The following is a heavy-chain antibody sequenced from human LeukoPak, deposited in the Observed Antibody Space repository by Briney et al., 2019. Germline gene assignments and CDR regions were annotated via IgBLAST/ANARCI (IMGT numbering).Heavy chain of an antibody. J-gene: IGHJ4*02. D-gene: IGHD6-13*01. CDR2: ISGSGSTM. Sequence: PGGSLRLSCAASGFTFSSYEMNWVRQAPGKGLEWVSYISGSGSTMYYADSVKGRFTISRDNAKNSLYLQMNSLRAEDTAVYYCARDSEIAAVDYWGQGTLDTVSS. V-gene: IGHV3-48*03. CDR3: ARDSEIAAVDY. CDR1: GFTFSSYE.